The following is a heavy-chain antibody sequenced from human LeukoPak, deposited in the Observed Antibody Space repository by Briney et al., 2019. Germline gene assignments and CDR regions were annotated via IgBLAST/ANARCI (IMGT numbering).Heavy chain of an antibody. V-gene: IGHV3-23*01. CDR2: SYGSGDRT. D-gene: IGHD3-22*01. CDR3: AKYYHPHDSRDHCYNNFDV. Sequence: PWGSLRLSCTASGCSINSYAYNWICQAPGKGQDRVSASYGSGDRTFYADSVKSRFTISRDNSKSKLYVQMSSLRDEDTAGYHCAKYYHPHDSRDHCYNNFDVWGIGTMTVSS. J-gene: IGHJ3*01. CDR1: GCSINSYA.